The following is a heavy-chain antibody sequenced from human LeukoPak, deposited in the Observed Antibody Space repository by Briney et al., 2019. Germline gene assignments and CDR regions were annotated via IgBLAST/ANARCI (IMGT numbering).Heavy chain of an antibody. D-gene: IGHD3-3*02. CDR3: ARAPSGTAFGPGDY. Sequence: ASMKVSCKASGYTFTSYGITWVRQAPGQGLEWMGWISPNTGDTVSAQKLQDRVTMTTDTSTSTAFVELRSLRFDDTAVYFCARAPSGTAFGPGDYWGQGTLVTVSS. CDR2: ISPNTGDT. CDR1: GYTFTSYG. V-gene: IGHV1-18*01. J-gene: IGHJ4*02.